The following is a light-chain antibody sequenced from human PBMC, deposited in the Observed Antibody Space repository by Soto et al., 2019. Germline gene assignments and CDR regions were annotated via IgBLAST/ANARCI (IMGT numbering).Light chain of an antibody. J-gene: IGKJ1*01. CDR2: DAS. V-gene: IGKV1-33*01. CDR3: QQRLNWPPN. Sequence: DIQMTQSPSSLSASVGDRVTITCQASQDISNYLNWYQQKPGKAPKLLIYDASNLETGVPSRFSGSGSGTDFTLTISDLEPADFGLYYCQQRLNWPPNFGQGTKVDIK. CDR1: QDISNY.